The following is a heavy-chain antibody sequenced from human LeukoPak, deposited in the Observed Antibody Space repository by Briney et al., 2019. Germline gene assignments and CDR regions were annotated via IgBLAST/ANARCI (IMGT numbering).Heavy chain of an antibody. Sequence: ASVKVSCKASGYTLTSYDINWVRQATGQGLEWMGWMNPNSGNTGYAQKFQGRVTITRNTSISTAYMELSSLRSEDTAVYYCARVRLANYYYYYMDVWGKGTTVTVSS. J-gene: IGHJ6*03. CDR3: ARVRLANYYYYYMDV. CDR2: MNPNSGNT. D-gene: IGHD5-12*01. CDR1: GYTLTSYD. V-gene: IGHV1-8*03.